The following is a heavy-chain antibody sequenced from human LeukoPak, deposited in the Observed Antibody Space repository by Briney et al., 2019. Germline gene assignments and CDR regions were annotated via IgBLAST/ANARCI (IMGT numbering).Heavy chain of an antibody. CDR2: INPSGGST. J-gene: IGHJ4*02. D-gene: IGHD3-22*01. CDR1: GYTFTSYY. CDR3: ARDYYDSSGPDY. Sequence: ASVTVSCTASGYTFTSYYMHWVRQAPGQGLEWMGIINPSGGSTGYAQKFQGRVTMTRDTSTSTVYMELSSLRSEDTAVYYCARDYYDSSGPDYWGQGTLVTVSS. V-gene: IGHV1-46*01.